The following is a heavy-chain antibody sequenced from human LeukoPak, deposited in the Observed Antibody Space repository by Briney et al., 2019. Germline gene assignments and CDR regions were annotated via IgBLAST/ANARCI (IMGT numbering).Heavy chain of an antibody. Sequence: SETLSLTCTVSGDSISSSIYYWAWIRQPPGKGLEWIGSIFYSGSTYYNPSLKSRVTISVDTSKNQFSLKLTSVTAADTAVYYCARHGWFGELSPSAYWGQGALVTVSS. CDR3: ARHGWFGELSPSAY. CDR1: GDSISSSIYY. D-gene: IGHD3-10*01. V-gene: IGHV4-39*01. CDR2: IFYSGST. J-gene: IGHJ4*02.